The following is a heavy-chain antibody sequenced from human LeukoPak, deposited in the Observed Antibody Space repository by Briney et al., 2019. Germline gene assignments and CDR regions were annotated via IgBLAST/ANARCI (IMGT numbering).Heavy chain of an antibody. J-gene: IGHJ4*02. D-gene: IGHD3-10*01. CDR3: AREAPRDTMVRGVLFDY. V-gene: IGHV7-4-1*02. Sequence: GASVKVSCKASGYTFTSYAMNWVRQAPGQGLEWMGWISTNTGNPTYAQGFTGRFVFSLDTSVSTAYLQISSLKAEDTAVYYCAREAPRDTMVRGVLFDYWGQGTLVTVSS. CDR1: GYTFTSYA. CDR2: ISTNTGNP.